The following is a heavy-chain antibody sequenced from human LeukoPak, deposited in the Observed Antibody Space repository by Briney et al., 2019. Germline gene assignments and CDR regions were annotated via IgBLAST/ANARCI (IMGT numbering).Heavy chain of an antibody. D-gene: IGHD2-15*01. CDR2: INPSGGST. Sequence: GASVKVSCKASGYTFTSYYMHWVRQAPGQGLEWMGIINPSGGSTSYAQKFQGRVTMTRDMSTSTVYMELSSLRSEDTAVYYCARGPAVVAANLCFGPWGQGTLVTVSS. CDR3: ARGPAVVAANLCFGP. J-gene: IGHJ5*02. CDR1: GYTFTSYY. V-gene: IGHV1-46*01.